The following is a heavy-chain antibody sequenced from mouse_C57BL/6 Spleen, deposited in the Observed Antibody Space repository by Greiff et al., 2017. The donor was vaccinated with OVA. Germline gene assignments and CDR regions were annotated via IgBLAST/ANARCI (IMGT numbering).Heavy chain of an antibody. Sequence: EVHLVESGGGLVKPGGSLKLSCAASGFTFSSYAMSWVRQTPEKRLEWVATISDGGSYTYYPDNVKGRVTISRDNAKNNLYLQMSHLKSEDTAMYYCAREYGSSYYDYWGQGTTLTVSS. J-gene: IGHJ2*01. CDR3: AREYGSSYYDY. CDR1: GFTFSSYA. CDR2: ISDGGSYT. V-gene: IGHV5-4*01. D-gene: IGHD1-1*01.